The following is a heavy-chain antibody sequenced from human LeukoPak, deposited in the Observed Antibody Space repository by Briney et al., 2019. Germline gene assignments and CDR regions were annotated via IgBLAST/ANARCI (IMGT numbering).Heavy chain of an antibody. CDR1: GYTFTSYD. CDR3: ARDLRFYHYYYGSGSFWLGY. J-gene: IGHJ4*02. Sequence: ASVKVSCKASGYTFTSYDINWVRQATGQGLEWMGWMNPNSGNTGYAQKFQGRVTMTRNTSISTAYMELSSLRSEDTAVYYCARDLRFYHYYYGSGSFWLGYWGQGTLVTVSS. D-gene: IGHD3-10*01. V-gene: IGHV1-8*01. CDR2: MNPNSGNT.